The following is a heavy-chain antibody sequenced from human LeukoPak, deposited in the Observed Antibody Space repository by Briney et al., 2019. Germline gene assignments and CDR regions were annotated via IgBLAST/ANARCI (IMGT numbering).Heavy chain of an antibody. CDR2: IYPGDSDT. J-gene: IGHJ4*02. V-gene: IGHV5-51*01. D-gene: IGHD3-10*01. CDR3: ARHGGSYYYDSGSRYFDY. Sequence: NRGESLKISCKGSGYSFTNYWIGWVRQIPGKGLEWMGIIYPGDSDTRYSPSFQGQVTFSADKSISTAYLQWSSLKASDTAMYYCARHGGSYYYDSGSRYFDYWGQGTLVTVSS. CDR1: GYSFTNYW.